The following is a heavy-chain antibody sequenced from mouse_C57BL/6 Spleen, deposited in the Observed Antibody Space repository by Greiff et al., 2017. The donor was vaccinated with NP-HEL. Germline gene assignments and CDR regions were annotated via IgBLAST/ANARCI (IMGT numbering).Heavy chain of an antibody. J-gene: IGHJ4*01. CDR2: IDPSDSYT. Sequence: QVQLQQSGAELVMPGASVKLSCKASGYTFTSYWMHWVKQRPGQGLEWIGEIDPSDSYTNYNQKFKGKSTLTVDKSSSTAYMQLSSLTSEDSAVYYCARRGYGSSHAMDYWGQGTSVTVSS. CDR3: ARRGYGSSHAMDY. CDR1: GYTFTSYW. D-gene: IGHD1-1*01. V-gene: IGHV1-69*01.